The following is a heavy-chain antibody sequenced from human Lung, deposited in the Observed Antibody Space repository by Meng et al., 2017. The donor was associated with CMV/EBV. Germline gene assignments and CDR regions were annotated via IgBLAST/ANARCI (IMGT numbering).Heavy chain of an antibody. V-gene: IGHV3-53*01. D-gene: IGHD2-15*01. CDR1: GFTFSSYD. CDR2: ISSDDDT. Sequence: GGSXRLXCAASGFTFSSYDMHWVRQVTGKGLEWVSLISSDDDTFYADSVKGRFTISRDKSKHTLYLQMNSLRADDTAVYYCARDKESRYCSGVRCHSSVNWFAPWXQGTXVTVSS. CDR3: ARDKESRYCSGVRCHSSVNWFAP. J-gene: IGHJ5*02.